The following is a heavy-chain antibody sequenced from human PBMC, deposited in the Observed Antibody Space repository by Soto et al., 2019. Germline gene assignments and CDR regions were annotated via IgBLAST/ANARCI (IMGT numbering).Heavy chain of an antibody. CDR3: ARHQGRPYYSCGMDV. J-gene: IGHJ6*02. CDR1: GGTFSTYA. D-gene: IGHD2-15*01. CDR2: IIPIFGTA. V-gene: IGHV1-69*12. Sequence: QVQLVQSGAEVKKPGSSVKVSCKASGGTFSTYAISWVRQAPGQGLEWMGGIIPIFGTADYAQKFQGRVTITADEAPNTAYMELSSLRSQDTAVYYCARHQGRPYYSCGMDVWGQGTTVTVSS.